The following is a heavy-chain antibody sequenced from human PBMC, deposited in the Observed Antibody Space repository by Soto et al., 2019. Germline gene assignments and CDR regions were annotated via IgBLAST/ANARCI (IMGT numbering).Heavy chain of an antibody. J-gene: IGHJ4*01. Sequence: GGSLRLSCAASGFTFDTYAMNWVRQAPGKGLAWVSAIGTDSNTYYADSVKGRFTISRDNSRTTLYLQMNSLRAEDTALYYCVRKNPGTRPFDYWGQGTLVTVSS. CDR1: GFTFDTYA. CDR2: IGTDSNT. CDR3: VRKNPGTRPFDY. V-gene: IGHV3-23*01.